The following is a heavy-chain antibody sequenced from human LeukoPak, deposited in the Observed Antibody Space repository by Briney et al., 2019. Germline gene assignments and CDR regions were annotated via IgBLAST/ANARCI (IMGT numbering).Heavy chain of an antibody. J-gene: IGHJ5*02. CDR3: ARGRGSITMVRGVGNWFDP. CDR1: DYSITSGYY. V-gene: IGHV4-61*01. CDR2: IYYSGST. Sequence: TSETLSLTCTVSDYSITSGYYWSWIRQPPGKGLEWIGYIYYSGSTNYNPSLKSRVTISVDTSKNQFSLKLSSVTAADTAVYYCARGRGSITMVRGVGNWFDPWGQGTLVTVSS. D-gene: IGHD3-10*01.